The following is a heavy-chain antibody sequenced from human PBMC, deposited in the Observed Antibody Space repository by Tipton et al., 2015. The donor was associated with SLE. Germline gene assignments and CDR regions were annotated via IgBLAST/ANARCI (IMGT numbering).Heavy chain of an antibody. V-gene: IGHV4-4*07. CDR1: GDSISNYY. CDR3: ARGVRIAVVKGWYFDL. D-gene: IGHD6-19*01. J-gene: IGHJ2*01. Sequence: TLSLTCTVSGDSISNYYWSWIRQSAGKGLEWMGRFYPGGTTSYNPSFKSRVTMSADTSKNQFSLKLNSVTAADMAVYYCARGVRIAVVKGWYFDLWGRGTLVTVSS. CDR2: FYPGGTT.